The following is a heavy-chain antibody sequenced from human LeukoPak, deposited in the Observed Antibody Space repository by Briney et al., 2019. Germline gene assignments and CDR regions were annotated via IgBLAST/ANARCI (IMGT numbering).Heavy chain of an antibody. CDR3: ARSIGYYYTMDV. D-gene: IGHD3-22*01. CDR2: ISGSGRNV. CDR1: GFTLTDYY. V-gene: IGHV3-11*01. Sequence: GGSLRLSCVAYGFTLTDYYMSWIRQAPGRGLEWVSDISGSGRNVYYGDSVKGRFTISRDNAKNSLYLQMNNLRAEDTAAYYCARSIGYYYTMDVWGQGTTVTVSS. J-gene: IGHJ6*02.